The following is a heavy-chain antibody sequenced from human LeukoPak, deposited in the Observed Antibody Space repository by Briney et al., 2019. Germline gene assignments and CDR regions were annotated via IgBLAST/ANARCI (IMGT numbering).Heavy chain of an antibody. CDR3: ARHGDIVGATGYFDY. Sequence: PSETLSLTCTVSGGSISSYYWSWIRQPPGKGLEWVGYIYYSGSTSYNPSLKSRVTISVDTSKNQFSLKLSSVTAADTAVYYCARHGDIVGATGYFDYWGQGTLVTVSS. CDR1: GGSISSYY. CDR2: IYYSGST. J-gene: IGHJ4*02. V-gene: IGHV4-59*08. D-gene: IGHD1-26*01.